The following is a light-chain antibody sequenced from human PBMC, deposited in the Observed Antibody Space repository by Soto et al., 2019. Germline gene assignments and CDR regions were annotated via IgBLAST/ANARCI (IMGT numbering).Light chain of an antibody. CDR1: SSDVGDYNY. CDR2: DVS. V-gene: IGLV2-14*01. CDR3: TSYATGSAYV. J-gene: IGLJ1*01. Sequence: QSVLTQPASVSGSPGQSITLSCTGTSSDVGDYNYVSWYQQHPGKAPKLMIYDVSSRPSGVSNRFSGSKSGNTASLTISGLQAEDEDDYYCTSYATGSAYVFGPGTKVXVL.